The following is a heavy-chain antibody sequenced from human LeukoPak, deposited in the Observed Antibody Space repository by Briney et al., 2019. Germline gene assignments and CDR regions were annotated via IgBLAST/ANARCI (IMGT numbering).Heavy chain of an antibody. D-gene: IGHD2-21*02. CDR3: AKPYCGGDCHLYYFDY. CDR2: ISGSGGST. J-gene: IGHJ4*02. V-gene: IGHV3-23*01. Sequence: GGSLRLSCAASGFTFSTYPMSWVPQAPGKGLEWVSGISGSGGSTYYADSVKGRFTISRDNSKNTLYLQMNSLRAEDTAVYYCAKPYCGGDCHLYYFDYWGQGALVTVSS. CDR1: GFTFSTYP.